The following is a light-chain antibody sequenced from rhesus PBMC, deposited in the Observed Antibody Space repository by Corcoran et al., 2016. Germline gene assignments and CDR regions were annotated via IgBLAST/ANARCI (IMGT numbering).Light chain of an antibody. CDR1: ENVNNY. Sequence: DIQMTQSPSSLSASVGDRVTITCRASENVNNYLNWYQQKPGKAPKLLIYKASNFQIGVPSRFCGSGSGTDYTFTISSLQPEDVATYYCQHGYGTPLTFGGGTKVEIK. CDR3: QHGYGTPLT. CDR2: KAS. V-gene: IGKV1-74*01. J-gene: IGKJ4*01.